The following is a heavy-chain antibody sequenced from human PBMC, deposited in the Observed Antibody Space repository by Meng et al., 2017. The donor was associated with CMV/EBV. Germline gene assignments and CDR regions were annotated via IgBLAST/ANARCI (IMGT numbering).Heavy chain of an antibody. V-gene: IGHV1-18*01. CDR1: GYTFTSYG. CDR3: ARDPAWSVITPRRGFDY. J-gene: IGHJ4*02. Sequence: QVRLVQSGAEVKKPGASVKVSCKASGYTFTSYGISWVRQAPGQGLEWMGWISAYNGNTNYAQKLQGRVTMTTDASTSTAYMELRSLRSDDTAVYYCARDPAWSVITPRRGFDYWGQGTLVTVSS. CDR2: ISAYNGNT. D-gene: IGHD2-15*01.